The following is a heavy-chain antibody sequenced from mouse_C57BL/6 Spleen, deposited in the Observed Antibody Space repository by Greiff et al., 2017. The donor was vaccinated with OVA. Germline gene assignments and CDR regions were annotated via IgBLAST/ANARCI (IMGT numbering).Heavy chain of an antibody. D-gene: IGHD2-3*01. CDR2: IYPGSGST. J-gene: IGHJ2*01. V-gene: IGHV1-55*01. CDR3: ARDEGYLYFDY. Sequence: QVQLQQPGAELVKPGASVKMSCKASGYTFTSYGITWVQQRPGQGLEWIGDIYPGSGSTNYNEKFKSKATLTVDTSASTAYMQLSSLTSEDSAVYYCARDEGYLYFDYWGQGTTLTVSS. CDR1: GYTFTSYG.